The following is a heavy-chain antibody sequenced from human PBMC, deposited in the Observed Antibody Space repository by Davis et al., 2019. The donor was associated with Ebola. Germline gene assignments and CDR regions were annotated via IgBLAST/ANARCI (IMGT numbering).Heavy chain of an antibody. Sequence: SLKISCAASGFTFDDYAMHWVRQAPGKGLEWVSGISWNSGSIGYADSVKGRSTISRDNAKNSLYLQMNSLRAEDTALYYCAKGVAGSPLGYGMDVWGQGTTVTVSS. CDR2: ISWNSGSI. CDR1: GFTFDDYA. V-gene: IGHV3-9*01. D-gene: IGHD6-19*01. J-gene: IGHJ6*02. CDR3: AKGVAGSPLGYGMDV.